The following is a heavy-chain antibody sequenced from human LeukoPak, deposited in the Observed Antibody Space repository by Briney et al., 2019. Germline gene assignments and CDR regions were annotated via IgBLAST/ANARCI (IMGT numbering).Heavy chain of an antibody. CDR3: ARVLKRHYYYYMDV. J-gene: IGHJ6*03. D-gene: IGHD5-24*01. CDR2: IYYSGST. Sequence: SETLSLTCAVSGGSISSNSYYWGWIRQPPGKGLEWIGSIYYSGSTYYNPSLKSRVTISVDTSKNQFSLKLSSVTAADTAVYYCARVLKRHYYYYMDVWGKGTTVTVSS. V-gene: IGHV4-39*07. CDR1: GGSISSNSYY.